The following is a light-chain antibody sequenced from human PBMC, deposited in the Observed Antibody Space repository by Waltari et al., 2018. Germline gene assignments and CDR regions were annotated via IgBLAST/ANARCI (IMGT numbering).Light chain of an antibody. Sequence: LSPGERATLSCRASQSVSRSLAWYQQKAGQAPRLLIYGAFNRATGIPDRFSGSGSGTDFSLTISRLEPEDFAVYYCQHYVRLPATFGQGTKVEIK. CDR3: QHYVRLPAT. CDR2: GAF. V-gene: IGKV3-20*01. J-gene: IGKJ1*01. CDR1: QSVSRS.